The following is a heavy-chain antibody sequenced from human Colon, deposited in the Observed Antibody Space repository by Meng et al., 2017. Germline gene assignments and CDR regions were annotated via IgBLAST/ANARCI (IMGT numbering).Heavy chain of an antibody. V-gene: IGHV6-1*01. CDR1: GDSVSSDSAA. J-gene: IGHJ4*02. Sequence: SQTLSLTFAISGDSVSSDSAAWNWIRQSPSRGLEWLGRTCYRSKWYNDYAASVRSRITVSPDTYKNQFSLALNSVTPEDTAVYYCAREGTLVRGVINHLDYWGQGTLVTVSS. CDR3: AREGTLVRGVINHLDY. CDR2: TCYRSKWYN. D-gene: IGHD3-10*01.